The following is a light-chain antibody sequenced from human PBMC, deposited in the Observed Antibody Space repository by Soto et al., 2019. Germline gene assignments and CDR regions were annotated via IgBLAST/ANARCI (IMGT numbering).Light chain of an antibody. CDR1: VLAKKY. CDR2: KDS. V-gene: IGLV3-27*01. Sequence: SYELTQPSSVSVSPGQTARITCSGDVLAKKYARWFQQKPGQAPVLVIYKDSERPSGIPERFSGFSSGTTVTLTISGAQVEDEADYYCYSAADNTAVFGGGTQLTVL. J-gene: IGLJ7*01. CDR3: YSAADNTAV.